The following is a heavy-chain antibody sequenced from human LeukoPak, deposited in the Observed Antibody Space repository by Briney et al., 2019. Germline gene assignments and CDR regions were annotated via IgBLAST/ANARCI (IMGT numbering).Heavy chain of an antibody. CDR3: AKRRMAANIFDY. D-gene: IGHD5-24*01. V-gene: IGHV3-30*18. CDR2: ISYDGSNK. Sequence: GGSLRLSCAASGFTFSSYGMHWVRQAPGKGLEWVAVISYDGSNKYYADSVKGRFTISRDNSKNTLYLQMNSLRAEDTAVYYRAKRRMAANIFDYWGQGTLVTVSS. CDR1: GFTFSSYG. J-gene: IGHJ4*02.